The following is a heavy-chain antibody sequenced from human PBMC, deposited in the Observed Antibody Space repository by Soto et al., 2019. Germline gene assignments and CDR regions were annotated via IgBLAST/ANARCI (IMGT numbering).Heavy chain of an antibody. CDR3: ARVGYYDSSGYYPDY. J-gene: IGHJ4*02. D-gene: IGHD3-22*01. V-gene: IGHV3-11*06. CDR2: ISSSSSYT. CDR1: GFTFSDYY. Sequence: PGGSLRLSCAASGFTFSDYYMSWIRQAPGKGLEWVSYISSSSSYTNYADSVKGRFTISRDNAKNSLYLQMNSLRAEDTAVYYCARVGYYDSSGYYPDYWGQGTLVTVSS.